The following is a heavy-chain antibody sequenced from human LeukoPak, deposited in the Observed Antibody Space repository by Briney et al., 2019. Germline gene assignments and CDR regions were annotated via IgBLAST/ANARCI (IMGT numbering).Heavy chain of an antibody. V-gene: IGHV3-21*01. Sequence: GGSLRLSCAASGFTFSSYWMHWVRQAPGKGLEWVSSISTSGSYIYYANSMKGRFTISRDNAKNSLYLQMNSLRVEDSAVYYCATDLIHYYASGAKTWGQGTLVTVSS. CDR1: GFTFSSYW. CDR3: ATDLIHYYASGAKT. D-gene: IGHD3-10*01. CDR2: ISTSGSYI. J-gene: IGHJ5*02.